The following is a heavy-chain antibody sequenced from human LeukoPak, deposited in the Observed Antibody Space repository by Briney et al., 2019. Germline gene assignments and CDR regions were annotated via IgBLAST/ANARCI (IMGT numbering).Heavy chain of an antibody. CDR1: GGSISSGGYY. D-gene: IGHD2-2*01. CDR3: TRSRYCSSTSCYGMDV. J-gene: IGHJ6*02. CDR2: IYYSGST. Sequence: SETLSLTCTVSGGSISSGGYYWTWIRQHPGKGLEWIGYIYYSGSTYYNPSLTRRVTISVDTSKNQFSLKLSSVTAADTAVYYCTRSRYCSSTSCYGMDVWGQGTTVTVSS. V-gene: IGHV4-31*03.